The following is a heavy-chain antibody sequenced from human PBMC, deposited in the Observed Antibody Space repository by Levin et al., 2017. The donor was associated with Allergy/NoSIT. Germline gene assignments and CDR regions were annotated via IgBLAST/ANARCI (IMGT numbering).Heavy chain of an antibody. J-gene: IGHJ6*02. Sequence: GGSLRLSCAASGFTFSSYWMHWVRQAPGKGLVWVSRISSDGSSTNYADSVKGRFTISRDNAKNTLHLQMNSLRAEDTAVYYCARVPAVGGYYYGMDVWGQGTTVTVSS. V-gene: IGHV3-74*01. CDR2: ISSDGSST. D-gene: IGHD1-26*01. CDR1: GFTFSSYW. CDR3: ARVPAVGGYYYGMDV.